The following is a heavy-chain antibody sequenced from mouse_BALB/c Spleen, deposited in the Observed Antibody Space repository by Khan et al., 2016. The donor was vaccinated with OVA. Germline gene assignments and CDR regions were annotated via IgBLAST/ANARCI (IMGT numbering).Heavy chain of an antibody. CDR1: GYTFTNYV. CDR3: ARGNWQYYYIDN. J-gene: IGHJ2*01. CDR2: INPYNGGT. D-gene: IGHD4-1*01. V-gene: IGHV1S136*01. Sequence: EVQLQESGPELVKPGASVKMSCKASGYTFTNYVLHWVKQKPGQGLEWIGYINPYNGGTKYNEKFKGKATLASDKSSITAYMELSSLTSADSAVNYCARGNWQYYYIDNWGQGTTLTLSS.